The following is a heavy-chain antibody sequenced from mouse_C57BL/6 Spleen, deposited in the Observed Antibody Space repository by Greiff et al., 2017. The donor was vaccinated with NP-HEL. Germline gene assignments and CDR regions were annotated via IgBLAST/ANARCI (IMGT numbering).Heavy chain of an antibody. CDR3: ARHYLGFDY. Sequence: QVQLQQPGAELVMPGASVKLSCKASGYTFTSYWMHWVKQRPGQGLEWIGEIDPSDSYTNYNQKFKGKSTLTVDKSSSTAYMQLSSLTSEDSAVYYCARHYLGFDYWGQGTTLTVSS. V-gene: IGHV1-69*01. CDR1: GYTFTSYW. D-gene: IGHD5-5*01. J-gene: IGHJ2*01. CDR2: IDPSDSYT.